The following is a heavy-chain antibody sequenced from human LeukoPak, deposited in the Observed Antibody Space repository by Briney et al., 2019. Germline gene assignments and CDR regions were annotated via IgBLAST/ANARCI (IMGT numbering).Heavy chain of an antibody. CDR1: GFTFSSYA. V-gene: IGHV3-30*04. CDR2: ISYDGSNK. J-gene: IGHJ6*04. Sequence: RGRSLRLSCAASGFTFSSYAMHWVRQAPGKGLEWVAVISYDGSNKYYADSVKGRFTISRDNSKNTLYLQMNSLRAEDTAVYYCARGGTINYYYYGMDVWGKGTTVTVSS. D-gene: IGHD4/OR15-4a*01. CDR3: ARGGTINYYYYGMDV.